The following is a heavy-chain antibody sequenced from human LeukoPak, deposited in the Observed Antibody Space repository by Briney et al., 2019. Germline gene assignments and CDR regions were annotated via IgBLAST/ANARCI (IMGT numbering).Heavy chain of an antibody. CDR3: ARARMGSAYDYFDY. V-gene: IGHV1-2*02. Sequence: ASVKDSCKASGYTFTGYYMHWVLQAPGQGLEWMGWINPNSGGTNYAQKFQGRVTMTRDTSTSTTYMELSRLRSDDTAVYYCARARMGSAYDYFDYWGQGTLVTVSS. CDR2: INPNSGGT. D-gene: IGHD5-12*01. J-gene: IGHJ4*02. CDR1: GYTFTGYY.